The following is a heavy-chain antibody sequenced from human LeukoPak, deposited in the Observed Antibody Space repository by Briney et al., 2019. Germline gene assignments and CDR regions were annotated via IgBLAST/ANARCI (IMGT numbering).Heavy chain of an antibody. J-gene: IGHJ4*02. V-gene: IGHV4-34*01. CDR2: INHSGST. CDR1: GGSFSGYY. CDR3: ARHENDYGDSFIDY. D-gene: IGHD4-17*01. Sequence: SETLSLTCAVYGGSFSGYYWSWIRPPPGKGLEWIGEINHSGSTNYNPSLKSRVTISVDTSKNQFSLKLSSVTAADTAVYYCARHENDYGDSFIDYWGQGTLVTVSS.